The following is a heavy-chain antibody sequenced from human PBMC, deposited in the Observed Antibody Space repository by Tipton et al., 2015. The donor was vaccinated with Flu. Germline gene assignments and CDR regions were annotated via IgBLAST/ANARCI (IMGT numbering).Heavy chain of an antibody. CDR2: IYHSGST. D-gene: IGHD3-16*01. CDR1: GYSIRSGYY. CDR3: AKVLFGWVES. J-gene: IGHJ5*01. Sequence: TLSLTCTVSGYSIRSGYYWGWIRQPPGKGLEWIGSIYHSGSTYYNPSLKSRGTISVDTSKNHISLRLSSVTAADTAVYYCAKVLFGWVESWAQGTLVTVAS. V-gene: IGHV4-38-2*02.